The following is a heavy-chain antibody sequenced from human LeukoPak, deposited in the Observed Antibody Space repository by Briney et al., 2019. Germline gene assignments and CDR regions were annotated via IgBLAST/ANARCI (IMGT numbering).Heavy chain of an antibody. J-gene: IGHJ4*02. D-gene: IGHD6-19*01. CDR3: ASWPGGWYGEDS. CDR2: IYGGGST. CDR1: GFTVSSNF. Sequence: GGSLRLSCAASGFTVSSNFMSWVRQAPGKGLEWVSVIYGGGSTYYADSVKGRFTISRDTSKNTLYLQMNSLRAEDTAVYYCASWPGGWYGEDSWGQGTLVTVSS. V-gene: IGHV3-53*01.